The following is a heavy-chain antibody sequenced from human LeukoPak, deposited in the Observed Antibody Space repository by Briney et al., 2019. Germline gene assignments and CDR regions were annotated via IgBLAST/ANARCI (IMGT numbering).Heavy chain of an antibody. CDR3: AKDRRSTAMVMLLRDY. Sequence: PGGSLRLSCAASGFTFSSYAMSWVRQAPGKGLEWVSAISGSGGSTYYADSMKGRFTISRDNSKNTLYLQMNSLRAEDTAVYYCAKDRRSTAMVMLLRDYWGQGTLVTVSS. V-gene: IGHV3-23*01. CDR2: ISGSGGST. D-gene: IGHD5-18*01. CDR1: GFTFSSYA. J-gene: IGHJ4*02.